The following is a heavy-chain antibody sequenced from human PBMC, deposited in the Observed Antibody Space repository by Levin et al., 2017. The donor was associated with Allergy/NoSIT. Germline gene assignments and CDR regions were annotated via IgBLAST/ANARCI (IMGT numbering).Heavy chain of an antibody. D-gene: IGHD1-1*01. J-gene: IGHJ3*02. CDR1: GGSISSDGYS. Sequence: KPSETLSLTCAVSGGSISSDGYSWSWIRQPPGKGLEWIGYIYHSGSTYYNPSLKSRVTISVDRSKNQFSLKLSSVTAADTAVYYCARGALIERDEAFDIWGQGTMVTVSS. V-gene: IGHV4-30-2*01. CDR2: IYHSGST. CDR3: ARGALIERDEAFDI.